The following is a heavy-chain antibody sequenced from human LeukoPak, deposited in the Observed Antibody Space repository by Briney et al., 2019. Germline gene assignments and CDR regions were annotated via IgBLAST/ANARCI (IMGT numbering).Heavy chain of an antibody. CDR2: ISTDGSRP. V-gene: IGHV3-74*01. CDR3: VRDGQGSTPLDY. CDR1: GFTFSAYH. J-gene: IGHJ4*02. Sequence: GGSLRLSCASSGFTFSAYHMNWVRQAPGKGLVWVSGISTDGSRPRYADSVNGRFTISRDNAKNTLYLQMNSLRAEDTAVYFCVRDGQGSTPLDYWGQGTLVTVSS. D-gene: IGHD2-15*01.